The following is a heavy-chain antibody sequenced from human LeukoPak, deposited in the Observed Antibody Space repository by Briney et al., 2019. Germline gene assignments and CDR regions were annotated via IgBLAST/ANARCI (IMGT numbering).Heavy chain of an antibody. V-gene: IGHV1-18*01. D-gene: IGHD4-11*01. CDR1: GYTFTSYG. J-gene: IGHJ5*02. CDR3: ARGPANDYRNWFDP. CDR2: ISGDNGDT. Sequence: ASVKVSCKASGYTFTSYGINWVRQAPGQGLEWMGWISGDNGDTKSAQKLQGRVTITADKSTSTAYMELSSLRSEDTAVYYCARGPANDYRNWFDPWGQGTLVTVSS.